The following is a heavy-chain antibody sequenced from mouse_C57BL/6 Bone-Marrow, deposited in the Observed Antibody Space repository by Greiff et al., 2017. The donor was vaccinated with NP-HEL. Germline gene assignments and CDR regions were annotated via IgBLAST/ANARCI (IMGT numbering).Heavy chain of an antibody. CDR3: ARPSYYSNFPGGFAY. J-gene: IGHJ3*01. D-gene: IGHD2-5*01. V-gene: IGHV1-81*01. Sequence: VQLQQSGAELARPGASVKLSCKASGYTFTSYGISWVKQRTGQGLEWIGEIYPISGSTYYNEKFKSKATLTVDKSSSTAYMQLRSLSSADSAVYFCARPSYYSNFPGGFAYWGQGTLVTVSA. CDR1: GYTFTSYG. CDR2: IYPISGST.